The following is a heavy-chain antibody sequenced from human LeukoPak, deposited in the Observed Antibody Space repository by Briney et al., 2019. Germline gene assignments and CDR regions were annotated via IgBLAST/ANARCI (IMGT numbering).Heavy chain of an antibody. CDR2: IYCSGST. V-gene: IGHV4-39*01. D-gene: IGHD2-15*01. J-gene: IGHJ4*02. CDR3: ARQGVVVVAATPLIPDY. CDR1: GGSISSSSYY. Sequence: SETLSLTCTVSGGSISSSSYYWGWIRQPPGKGLEWIGSIYCSGSTYYNPSLKSRVTIPVDTSKNQFSLKLSSVTAADTAVYYCARQGVVVVAATPLIPDYWGQGTLVTVSS.